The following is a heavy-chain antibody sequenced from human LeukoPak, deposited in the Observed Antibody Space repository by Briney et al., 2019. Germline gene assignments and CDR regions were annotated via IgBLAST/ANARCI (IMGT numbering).Heavy chain of an antibody. J-gene: IGHJ3*02. V-gene: IGHV3-21*01. CDR1: GFTFSTYS. Sequence: PGGSLRLSCAASGFTFSTYSMNWVRQAPGKGLEWVSSISRSSSYIYYADSVKGRFTISRDNTKNSLYLQINSLRAEDTAVYYCARGKASGGYSGYGLDAFDIWGQGTMVTVSS. CDR2: ISRSSSYI. CDR3: ARGKASGGYSGYGLDAFDI. D-gene: IGHD5-12*01.